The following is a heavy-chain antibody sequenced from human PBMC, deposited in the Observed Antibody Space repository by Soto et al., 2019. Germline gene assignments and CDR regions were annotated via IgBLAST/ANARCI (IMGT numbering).Heavy chain of an antibody. CDR1: GFTFSSYS. D-gene: IGHD3-22*01. CDR2: ISSSSSYI. CDR3: ARDGDYYDSSGYYYGLYFDY. J-gene: IGHJ4*01. V-gene: IGHV3-21*01. Sequence: LRLSCAASGFTFSSYSMNWVRQAPGKGLEWVSSISSSSSYIYYADSVKGRFTISRDNAKNSLYLQMNSLRAEDTAVYYCARDGDYYDSSGYYYGLYFDYWGHGTLVTVSS.